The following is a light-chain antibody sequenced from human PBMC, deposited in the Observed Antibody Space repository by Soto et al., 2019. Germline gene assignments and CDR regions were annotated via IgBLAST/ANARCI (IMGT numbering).Light chain of an antibody. J-gene: IGKJ1*01. Sequence: DIQLTQSPSTLSAAFGDSVTITCRASQNIRNLLAWYQQKPGKAPKPLIYDASTLKTGVPSRFSGSGSGTDFTLTISSLQPEDFATYYCQQTYSTPPTFGQGTKV. V-gene: IGKV1-39*01. CDR2: DAS. CDR3: QQTYSTPPT. CDR1: QNIRNL.